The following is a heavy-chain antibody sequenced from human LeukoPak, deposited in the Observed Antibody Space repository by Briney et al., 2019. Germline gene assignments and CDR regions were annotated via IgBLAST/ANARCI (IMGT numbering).Heavy chain of an antibody. CDR2: TYYRSKWYN. Sequence: SQTLSLTCAISGDSVSSNSAAWNWIRQSPSRGLEWLGRTYYRSKWYNDYAVSVKSRITINPDTSKNQFSLQLNSVTPEDTAVYYCARAIYCSSTSCAFDYYYYYMDVWGKGTTVTISS. J-gene: IGHJ6*03. CDR3: ARAIYCSSTSCAFDYYYYYMDV. D-gene: IGHD2-2*01. CDR1: GDSVSSNSAA. V-gene: IGHV6-1*01.